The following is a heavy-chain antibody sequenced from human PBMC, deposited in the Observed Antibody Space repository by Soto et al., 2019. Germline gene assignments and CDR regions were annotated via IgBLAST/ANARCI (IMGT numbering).Heavy chain of an antibody. CDR1: GDSIKGDKGY. CDR3: AGLEGLATISYYFDF. J-gene: IGHJ4*02. D-gene: IGHD3-9*01. CDR2: IYFRGNT. V-gene: IGHV4-39*01. Sequence: SETLSHTCSVSGDSIKGDKGYRVFNHQPPGKGLEWIGSIYFRGNTYYNPSLQTRVTISLDKSKSQFSLKLISVTAADSAVFFCAGLEGLATISYYFDFRVQGALVIVSS.